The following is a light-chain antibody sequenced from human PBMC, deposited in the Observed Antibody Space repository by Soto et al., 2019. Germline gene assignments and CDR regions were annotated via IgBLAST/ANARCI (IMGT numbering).Light chain of an antibody. Sequence: QSVLTQPPSVSGAPGQRVTISCTGSSSNIGAGYDVHWYQQLPGTAPKLLIYGNSNQPSGVPDRFSGSNSGTSASLAITGLQAEDEADYYCQSDDSSLSALLFGGGTTLTVL. J-gene: IGLJ2*01. CDR3: QSDDSSLSALL. CDR1: SSNIGAGYD. CDR2: GNS. V-gene: IGLV1-40*01.